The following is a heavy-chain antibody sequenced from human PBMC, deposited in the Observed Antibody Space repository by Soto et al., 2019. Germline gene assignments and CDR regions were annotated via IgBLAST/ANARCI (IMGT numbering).Heavy chain of an antibody. CDR3: ARSSSGYSGYDYDY. CDR1: GGSISSSSYY. J-gene: IGHJ4*02. CDR2: IFYSGST. V-gene: IGHV4-39*07. Sequence: SETLSLTCSVSGGSISSSSYYWGWIRQPPGKGLEWIGSIFYSGSTYYNPSLKSRVTISVDTSKNQFSLKLSSVTAADTAVYYCARSSSGYSGYDYDYWGQGTLVTVSS. D-gene: IGHD5-12*01.